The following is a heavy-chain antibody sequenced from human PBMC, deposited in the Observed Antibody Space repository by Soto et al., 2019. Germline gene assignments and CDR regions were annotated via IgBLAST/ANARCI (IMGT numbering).Heavy chain of an antibody. V-gene: IGHV6-1*01. CDR1: GDRVSSNSAA. J-gene: IGHJ4*02. CDR2: TYYRSEWYN. D-gene: IGHD3-16*01. Sequence: SQTLSLTCAISGDRVSSNSAAWNWIRQSPSRGLEWLGRTYYRSEWYNDYAVSVTGRITINPDTAKNQFSLHLHSVTPEDTAVYFCSRAPGGYVAQYYFDYWGQGTLVTVSS. CDR3: SRAPGGYVAQYYFDY.